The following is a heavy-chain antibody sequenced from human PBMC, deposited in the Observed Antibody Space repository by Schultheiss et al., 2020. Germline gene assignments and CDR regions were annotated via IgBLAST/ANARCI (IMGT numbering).Heavy chain of an antibody. V-gene: IGHV3-23*01. J-gene: IGHJ4*02. D-gene: IGHD1-26*01. Sequence: GESLKISCAASGFTFSSYAMSWVRQAPGKGLEWVSAISGSGGSTYYADSVKGRFTISRDNSKNTLYLQMNSLRAEDTAVYYCAKGPGGGRSGWGQGTLVTVSS. CDR1: GFTFSSYA. CDR2: ISGSGGST. CDR3: AKGPGGGRSG.